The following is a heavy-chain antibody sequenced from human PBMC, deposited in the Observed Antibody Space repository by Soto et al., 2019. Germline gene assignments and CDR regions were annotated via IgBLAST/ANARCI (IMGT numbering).Heavy chain of an antibody. CDR1: GFTVSSNY. J-gene: IGHJ6*02. D-gene: IGHD6-13*01. CDR3: ARASSSWYRDYYYYYGMDV. CDR2: IYSGGST. Sequence: GGSLRLSCAASGFTVSSNYMSWVRQAPGKGLEWVSVIYSGGSTYYADSVKGRFTISRDNSKNTLYLQMNSLRAEDTAVYYCARASSSWYRDYYYYYGMDVWGQGTTVTVSS. V-gene: IGHV3-53*01.